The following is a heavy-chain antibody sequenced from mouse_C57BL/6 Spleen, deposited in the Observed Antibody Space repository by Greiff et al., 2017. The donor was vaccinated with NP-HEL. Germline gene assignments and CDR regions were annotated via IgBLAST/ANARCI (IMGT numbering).Heavy chain of an antibody. D-gene: IGHD2-5*01. CDR2: IDPSDSYT. Sequence: QVQLQQPGAELVKPGASVKLSCKASGYTFTSYWMQWVKQRPGQGLEWIGEIDPSDSYTNYNQKFKGKATLTVDTSSSTAYMQLSSLTSEDSAVYYCARDDSNYRYFDVWGTGTTVTVSS. CDR3: ARDDSNYRYFDV. J-gene: IGHJ1*03. CDR1: GYTFTSYW. V-gene: IGHV1-50*01.